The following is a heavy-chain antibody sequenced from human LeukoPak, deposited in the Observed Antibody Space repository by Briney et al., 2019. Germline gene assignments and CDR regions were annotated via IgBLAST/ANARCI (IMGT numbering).Heavy chain of an antibody. CDR2: IYRDGST. CDR3: AREGVASGLDY. Sequence: PGGSLRLSCAAAGLTFSSYEMYWVRQAPGKGLQWLSVIYRDGSTYYADSVKGRFTISRDNSKNTLYLQMNSLRAEDTAVYYCAREGVASGLDYWGQGTLVIVSS. V-gene: IGHV3-53*01. CDR1: GLTFSSYE. J-gene: IGHJ4*02. D-gene: IGHD6-25*01.